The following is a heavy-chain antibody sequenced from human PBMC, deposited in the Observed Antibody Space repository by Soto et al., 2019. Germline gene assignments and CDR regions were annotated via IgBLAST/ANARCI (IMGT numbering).Heavy chain of an antibody. CDR2: IYPGDSDT. CDR3: ARLRDWGRMAVGGAEHYYYYGMDV. CDR1: GYIFPSYW. Sequence: GESLKISCKGSGYIFPSYWIGWVRQMPGKGLEWMGIIYPGDSDTRYSPSFQGQVPISADKSITTAYLHWSSLKASDTAIYYCARLRDWGRMAVGGAEHYYYYGMDVWGQGTTVTVSS. D-gene: IGHD2-21*01. J-gene: IGHJ6*02. V-gene: IGHV5-51*01.